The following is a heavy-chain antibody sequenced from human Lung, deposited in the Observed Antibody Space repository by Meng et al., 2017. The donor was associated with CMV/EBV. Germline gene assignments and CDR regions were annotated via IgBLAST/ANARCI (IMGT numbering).Heavy chain of an antibody. J-gene: IGHJ5*02. V-gene: IGHV4-39*07. CDR1: GGSVSSTNSY. D-gene: IGHD3-3*01. CDR3: ARDGYYDFWSGQYKPSNWFEP. CDR2: IYYSGTT. Sequence: LSXTVSGGSVSSTNSYWGWLRQPPGKGLEWIGTIYYSGTTHYNPSLKSRVTISVDTSKNQFSLKLNSVTAADTAVYFCARDGYYDFWSGQYKPSNWFEPWGQGNXV.